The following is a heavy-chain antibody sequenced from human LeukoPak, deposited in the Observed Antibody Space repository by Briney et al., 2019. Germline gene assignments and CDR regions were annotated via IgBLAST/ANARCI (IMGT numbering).Heavy chain of an antibody. V-gene: IGHV4-31*03. J-gene: IGHJ6*02. CDR2: IYYSGST. Sequence: SETLSLTCTVSGGSISSSSYYWGWIRQHPGKGLEWIGYIYYSGSTYYNPSLKSRVTISVDTSKNQFSLKLSSVTAADTAVYYCAREAHYCSSTSCYTSPYGMDVWGQGTTVTVSS. D-gene: IGHD2-2*02. CDR3: AREAHYCSSTSCYTSPYGMDV. CDR1: GGSISSSSYY.